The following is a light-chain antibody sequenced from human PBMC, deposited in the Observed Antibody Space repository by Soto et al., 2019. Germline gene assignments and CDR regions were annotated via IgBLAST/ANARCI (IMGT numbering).Light chain of an antibody. J-gene: IGKJ5*01. CDR3: QQRSNWPLIT. Sequence: EIVLTQSPATLSLSPGERATLSCRASQSVSSYLAWYQQKPGQAHRLLIYDASNRATGIPARFSGSGSGTDFTLTISSLKPEDFAVYYCQQRSNWPLITFGQGTRLEIK. CDR2: DAS. CDR1: QSVSSY. V-gene: IGKV3-11*01.